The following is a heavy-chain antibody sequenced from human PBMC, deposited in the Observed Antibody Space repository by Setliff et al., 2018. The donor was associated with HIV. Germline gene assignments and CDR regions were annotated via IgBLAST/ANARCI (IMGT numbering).Heavy chain of an antibody. Sequence: GGSLRLSCEASGFTFSTYSMNWVRQAPGKGLEWVSSISSSSRSKYAASVKDRFTVSRDDSKSIAYLQINSLKTEDTAVYYCTRDKGYAFDIWGQGTMVTVSS. CDR1: GFTFSTYS. J-gene: IGHJ3*02. V-gene: IGHV3-21*03. D-gene: IGHD5-18*01. CDR3: TRDKGYAFDI. CDR2: ISSSSRS.